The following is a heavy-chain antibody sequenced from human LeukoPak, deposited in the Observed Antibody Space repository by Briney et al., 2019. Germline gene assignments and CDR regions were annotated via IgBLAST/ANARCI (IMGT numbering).Heavy chain of an antibody. Sequence: GGSLRLSCAASGFTFSNYAMSWVRQAPGKGLEWVSAISSSGLRTYYADSVKGRFTISRDISKNTLYLQMDSLRAEDTAVYYCAKDRVSMIVVVAFDIWGQGTMVTVSS. CDR2: ISSSGLRT. CDR1: GFTFSNYA. CDR3: AKDRVSMIVVVAFDI. V-gene: IGHV3-23*01. D-gene: IGHD3-22*01. J-gene: IGHJ3*02.